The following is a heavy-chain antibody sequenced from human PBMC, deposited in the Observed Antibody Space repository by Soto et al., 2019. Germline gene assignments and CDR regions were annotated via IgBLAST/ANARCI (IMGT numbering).Heavy chain of an antibody. CDR1: GYTFTSYA. Sequence: ASVKVSCKASGYTFTSYAMHWVRQAPGQRLEWMGWINAGNGNTKYSQKFQGRVTITRDTSTSTAYMELSSLRSEDTAVYYCARDRARRDGRGTAMGFTAGDWFDPWGQGTLVTVSS. CDR3: ARDRARRDGRGTAMGFTAGDWFDP. D-gene: IGHD5-18*01. V-gene: IGHV1-3*01. J-gene: IGHJ5*02. CDR2: INAGNGNT.